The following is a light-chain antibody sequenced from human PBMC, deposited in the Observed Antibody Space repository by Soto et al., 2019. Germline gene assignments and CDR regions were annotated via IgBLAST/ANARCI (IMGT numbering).Light chain of an antibody. V-gene: IGKV3-15*01. J-gene: IGKJ1*01. CDR3: QQYNNWPPDRT. CDR1: QSVGSN. Sequence: EIVMTQSPATLSVSPGDRAALSCRASQSVGSNLAWYQQKPGQAPRLLIYGASTRVTGIPARFSGSGSGTEFTLTISSLQSEDFAIYFCQQYNNWPPDRTFGQGTKVEIK. CDR2: GAS.